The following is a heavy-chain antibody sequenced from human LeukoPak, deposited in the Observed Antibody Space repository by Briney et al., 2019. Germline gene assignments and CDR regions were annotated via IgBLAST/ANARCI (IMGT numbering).Heavy chain of an antibody. V-gene: IGHV4-61*02. Sequence: SETLSLTCTVSGGSISSGRYYWSWIRQPAGKGLEWIGRIYTSGSTNYNPSLKSRVTISVDTSKNQFSLKLSSVTAADTAVYYCARGFWSGYDYWGQGTLVTVSS. D-gene: IGHD3-3*01. CDR1: GGSISSGRYY. CDR3: ARGFWSGYDY. J-gene: IGHJ4*02. CDR2: IYTSGST.